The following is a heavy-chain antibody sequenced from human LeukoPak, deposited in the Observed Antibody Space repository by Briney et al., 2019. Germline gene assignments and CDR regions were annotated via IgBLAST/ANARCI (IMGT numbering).Heavy chain of an antibody. D-gene: IGHD3-10*01. J-gene: IGHJ3*02. CDR3: ARYSAPYGSGSYAFDI. CDR1: GYTFTSYG. V-gene: IGHV1-18*01. Sequence: GASVKVSCKASGYTFTSYGISWVRQAPGQGLEWMGWISAYNGNTNYAQKLQGRVTMTTDTSTSTAYMELRSLRSDDTAVYYCARYSAPYGSGSYAFDIWGQGTMVTVSS. CDR2: ISAYNGNT.